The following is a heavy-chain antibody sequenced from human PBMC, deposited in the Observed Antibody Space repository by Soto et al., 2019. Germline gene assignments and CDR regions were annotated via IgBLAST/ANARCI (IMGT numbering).Heavy chain of an antibody. CDR3: TRDNPQIGYCSSTSCYREYYYYYGMDV. D-gene: IGHD2-2*02. CDR1: GFTFGDYA. Sequence: HPGGSLRLSCTASGFTFGDYAMSWVRQAPGKGLEWVGFIRSKAYGGTTEYAASVKGRFTISRDDSKSIAYLQMNSLKTEDTAVYYCTRDNPQIGYCSSTSCYREYYYYYGMDVWGQGTTVTVSS. J-gene: IGHJ6*02. CDR2: IRSKAYGGTT. V-gene: IGHV3-49*04.